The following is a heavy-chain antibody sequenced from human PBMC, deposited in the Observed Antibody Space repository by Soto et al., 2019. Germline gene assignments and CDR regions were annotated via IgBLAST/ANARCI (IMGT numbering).Heavy chain of an antibody. CDR3: ARVWGLDYIDS. CDR1: GASISSSY. CDR2: IYHSGST. J-gene: IGHJ4*02. V-gene: IGHV4-59*01. Sequence: SETLSLTCTASGASISSSYWSWIRRPPGKGLEWIGYIYHSGSTKYNPSLKSRVTISVDTSKNQFSVKLSSVTAADTAVYYCARVWGLDYIDSWGQGTRVT. D-gene: IGHD7-27*01.